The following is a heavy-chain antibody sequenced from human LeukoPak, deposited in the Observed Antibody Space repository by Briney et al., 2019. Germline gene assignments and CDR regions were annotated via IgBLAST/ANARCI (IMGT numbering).Heavy chain of an antibody. CDR1: GFTFSSYG. V-gene: IGHV3-30*18. CDR3: AKDPDSYGDHGMDV. D-gene: IGHD4-17*01. CDR2: ISYDGSNK. J-gene: IGHJ6*01. Sequence: GGSLRLSCAVSGFTFSSYGMHWVRQAPGKGLEWVAVISYDGSNKYYADSVKGRFTTSKDNSKNTLYLQMSSLRAEDTAVFYCAKDPDSYGDHGMDVWGQGTTVTVSS.